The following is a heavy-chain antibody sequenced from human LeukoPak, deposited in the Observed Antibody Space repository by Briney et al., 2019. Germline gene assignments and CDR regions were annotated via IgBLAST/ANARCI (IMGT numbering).Heavy chain of an antibody. CDR3: ARLSRASVPLEWLFPYYYYYYMDV. Sequence: ASVKVSCKASGYTFTSYDINWVRQATGQGFEWMGWMNPNSGNTGYAQKFQGRVTITRNTSISTAYMELSSLRSEDTAVYYCARLSRASVPLEWLFPYYYYYYMDVWGKGTTVTVSS. CDR2: MNPNSGNT. J-gene: IGHJ6*03. V-gene: IGHV1-8*03. D-gene: IGHD3-3*01. CDR1: GYTFTSYD.